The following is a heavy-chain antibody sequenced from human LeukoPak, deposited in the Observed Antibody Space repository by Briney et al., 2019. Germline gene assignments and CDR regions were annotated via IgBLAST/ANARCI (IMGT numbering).Heavy chain of an antibody. J-gene: IGHJ4*02. D-gene: IGHD1-26*01. V-gene: IGHV3-7*01. CDR2: IKQDGSEK. CDR3: ATGPIGGYYFDY. CDR1: GFTFSSYW. Sequence: PGGSLRLSCAASGFTFSSYWMTWFRQAPGKGLEWVANIKQDGSEKYYVDSVKGRFTISRDNAKNSLYLQMNSLRAEDTAVYYCATGPIGGYYFDYWGQGTLVTVSS.